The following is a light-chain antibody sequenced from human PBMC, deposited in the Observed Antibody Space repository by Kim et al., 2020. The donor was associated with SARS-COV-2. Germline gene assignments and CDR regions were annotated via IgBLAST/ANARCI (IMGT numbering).Light chain of an antibody. Sequence: IVMTQSPATLSVSPGERATLSCRASQSISSNLAWYQQKPGQAPRLLIYGASTRATGIPARFSGSGSGTEFTRTISSLQSEDFAVYYCQQCNNWPLTFGGGTKLEI. J-gene: IGKJ4*01. V-gene: IGKV3-15*01. CDR3: QQCNNWPLT. CDR2: GAS. CDR1: QSISSN.